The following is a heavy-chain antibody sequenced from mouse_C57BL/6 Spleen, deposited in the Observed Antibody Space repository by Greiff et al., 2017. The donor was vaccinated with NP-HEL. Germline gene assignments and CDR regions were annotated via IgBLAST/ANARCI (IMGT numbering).Heavy chain of an antibody. CDR2: IYPGDGDT. V-gene: IGHV1-82*01. Sequence: QVHVKQSGPELVKPGASVKISCKASGYAFSGSWMNWVKQRPGKGLEWIGRIYPGDGDTNYNGKFKGKATLTADKSSSTAYMQLSSRTSEDSAVYFCARMGGRGDYWGQGTTLTVSS. J-gene: IGHJ2*01. CDR3: ARMGGRGDY. D-gene: IGHD1-1*01. CDR1: GYAFSGSW.